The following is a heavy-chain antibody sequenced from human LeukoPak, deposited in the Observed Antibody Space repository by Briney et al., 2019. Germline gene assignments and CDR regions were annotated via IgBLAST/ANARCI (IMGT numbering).Heavy chain of an antibody. V-gene: IGHV1-69*05. Sequence: GASVKVSCKASGGTFSSYAISWVRQAPGQGLEWMGRIIPIFGTANYAQKFQGRVTITTDESTSTAYMELSSLRSEDTAVYYCAGYTALNWGRANWFDPWRQGTLVTVSS. D-gene: IGHD3-16*01. CDR1: GGTFSSYA. CDR2: IIPIFGTA. CDR3: AGYTALNWGRANWFDP. J-gene: IGHJ5*02.